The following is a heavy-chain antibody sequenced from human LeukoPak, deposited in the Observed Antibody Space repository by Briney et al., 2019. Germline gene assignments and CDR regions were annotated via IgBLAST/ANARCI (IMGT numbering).Heavy chain of an antibody. CDR1: GFTFSSYG. Sequence: GGSLRLSCAASGFTFSSYGMHWVRQAPGKGLEWVSAISGSGGSTYYADSVKGRFTISRDNSKNTLYLQMNSLRAEDTAVYYCAKVDPSGYDPGVYWYFDLWGRGTLVTVSS. J-gene: IGHJ2*01. V-gene: IGHV3-23*01. D-gene: IGHD5-12*01. CDR3: AKVDPSGYDPGVYWYFDL. CDR2: ISGSGGST.